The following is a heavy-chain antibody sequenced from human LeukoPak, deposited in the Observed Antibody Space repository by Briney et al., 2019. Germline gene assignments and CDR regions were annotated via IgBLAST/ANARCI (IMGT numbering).Heavy chain of an antibody. J-gene: IGHJ4*02. CDR3: ARGAYYFDY. V-gene: IGHV4-59*01. Sequence: SETLSLTCTVSGGSISSYYWSWIRQPPGKGLGWIGYIYYSGSTNYNPSLKSRVTISVDTSKNQFSLKLSSVTAADTAVYYCARGAYYFDYWGQGTLVTVSS. CDR1: GGSISSYY. CDR2: IYYSGST.